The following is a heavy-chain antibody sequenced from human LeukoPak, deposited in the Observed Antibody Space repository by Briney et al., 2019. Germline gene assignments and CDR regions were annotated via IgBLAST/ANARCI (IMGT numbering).Heavy chain of an antibody. D-gene: IGHD6-13*01. V-gene: IGHV3-53*01. CDR3: AREERSSSWLSWFDP. CDR1: GFTVGSNY. J-gene: IGHJ5*02. CDR2: IYSGGST. Sequence: GGSLRLSCAASGFTVGSNYMSWVRQAPGKGLEWVSVIYSGGSTYYADSVKGRFTISRDNSKNTLYLQMNSLRAEDTAVYYCAREERSSSWLSWFDPWGQGTLVTVSS.